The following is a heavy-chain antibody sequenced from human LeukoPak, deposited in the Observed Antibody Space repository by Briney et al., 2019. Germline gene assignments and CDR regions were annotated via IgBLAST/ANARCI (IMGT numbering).Heavy chain of an antibody. CDR1: GGTFSGYA. CDR2: IIPIFGTA. D-gene: IGHD3-3*01. Sequence: SVKVSCKASGGTFSGYAISWVRQAPGQGLEWMGGIIPIFGTANYAQKFQGRVTITTDESTSTAYMELSSLRSEDTAVYYCARGHVLRFLEWSFNYYMDVWGKGTTVTVSS. V-gene: IGHV1-69*05. CDR3: ARGHVLRFLEWSFNYYMDV. J-gene: IGHJ6*03.